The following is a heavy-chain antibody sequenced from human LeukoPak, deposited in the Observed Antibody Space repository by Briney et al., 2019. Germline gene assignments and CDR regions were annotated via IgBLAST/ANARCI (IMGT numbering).Heavy chain of an antibody. Sequence: GESLKISCKGSGYSFTSYWIGWVRQMPGKGLEWMGIIYPGDSDTRYSPSFQGQVTISADKSISTAYLQWSSLKASDTAMYYCARRLGRGWYGDAFDIWGQGTMVTVSS. CDR3: ARRLGRGWYGDAFDI. J-gene: IGHJ3*02. CDR1: GYSFTSYW. V-gene: IGHV5-51*01. D-gene: IGHD6-19*01. CDR2: IYPGDSDT.